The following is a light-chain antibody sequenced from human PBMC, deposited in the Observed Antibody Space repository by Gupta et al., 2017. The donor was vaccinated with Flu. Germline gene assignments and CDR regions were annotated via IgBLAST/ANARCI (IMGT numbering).Light chain of an antibody. J-gene: IGKJ4*01. CDR1: QSLLHSNGYNY. CDR3: MQALQTRLT. V-gene: IGKV2-28*01. CDR2: LGS. Sequence: DLVMTQSPLSLPVTPGAPASISCRSSQSLLHSNGYNYLDLYLQKPGQSPHLLIDLGSNRAAGVPDRCSGSGSGTDFTRKISRVEAEDVGGYYGMQALQTRLTFGGGTKVEIK.